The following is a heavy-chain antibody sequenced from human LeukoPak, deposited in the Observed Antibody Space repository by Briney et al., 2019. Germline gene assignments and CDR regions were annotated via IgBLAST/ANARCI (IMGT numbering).Heavy chain of an antibody. Sequence: GGSLRLSCAASGFTFTYYAMTWVRQAPGKGLEWVSSISDTYSATYYTDSVKGRFTISRDNSKNTVYLQLNNLRAEDTAVYFCVRHDSFIPFWGQGTLVTVSS. D-gene: IGHD5-18*01. CDR3: VRHDSFIPF. V-gene: IGHV3-23*01. J-gene: IGHJ4*02. CDR1: GFTFTYYA. CDR2: ISDTYSAT.